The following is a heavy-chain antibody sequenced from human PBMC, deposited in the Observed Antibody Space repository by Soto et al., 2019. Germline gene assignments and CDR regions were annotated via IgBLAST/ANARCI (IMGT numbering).Heavy chain of an antibody. CDR2: INPSGGST. V-gene: IGHV1-46*01. D-gene: IGHD3-22*01. J-gene: IGHJ3*02. CDR3: AFPHDSSGYSSEKAFKI. Sequence: QVQLVQSGAEVKKPGASVKVSCKASGYTFTNYYMYWVRQAPGQGLEWMGIINPSGGSTSSAQKFQGRLTLTRDTSTSTVYMELSSLRSEDTAVYYCAFPHDSSGYSSEKAFKIWGQGTMVTVSS. CDR1: GYTFTNYY.